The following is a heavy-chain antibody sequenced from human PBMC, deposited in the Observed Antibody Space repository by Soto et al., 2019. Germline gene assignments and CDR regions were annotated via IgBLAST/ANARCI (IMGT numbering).Heavy chain of an antibody. Sequence: QVQLVQSGAEVKKPGASVKVSCKASGYTFTSYGISWVRQAPGQRLEWLGGISAYNGNTNYAQKLQGRVTMTTDTSTSTADMELRILRSEDTAVYYCARDFYGAGSFDIWGQGTKVTVSS. CDR2: ISAYNGNT. V-gene: IGHV1-18*01. CDR1: GYTFTSYG. D-gene: IGHD3-10*01. CDR3: ARDFYGAGSFDI. J-gene: IGHJ3*02.